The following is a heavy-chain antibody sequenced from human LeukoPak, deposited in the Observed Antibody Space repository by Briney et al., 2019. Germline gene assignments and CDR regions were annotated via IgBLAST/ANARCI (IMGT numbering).Heavy chain of an antibody. CDR1: GFTFSSYS. V-gene: IGHV3-48*02. J-gene: IGHJ6*02. D-gene: IGHD4-11*01. CDR2: ISSRSSNI. Sequence: PGGSLRLSCAASGFTFSSYSMNWVRQAPGKGLEWVSYISSRSSNIYYADSVKGRFTISRDNAKNSLYLQMNSLRDEDTAVYYCARAPHYSNYGPYYYGMDVWGQGTTVTVSS. CDR3: ARAPHYSNYGPYYYGMDV.